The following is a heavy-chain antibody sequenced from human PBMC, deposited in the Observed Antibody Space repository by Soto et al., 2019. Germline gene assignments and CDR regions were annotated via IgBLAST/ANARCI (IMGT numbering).Heavy chain of an antibody. V-gene: IGHV4-30-2*01. CDR1: GGSISSGGYS. CDR2: ISQSGST. CDR3: ARWVDP. J-gene: IGHJ5*02. Sequence: QLQLQESGSGLVKPSQTLSLTCAVSGGSISSGGYSWSWIRQPPGKGLEWIGYISQSGSTYYNPSLKRRVTRAVDRAKNQCSRKLSSVTAADTAVYYCARWVDPWGQGTLVTVSS.